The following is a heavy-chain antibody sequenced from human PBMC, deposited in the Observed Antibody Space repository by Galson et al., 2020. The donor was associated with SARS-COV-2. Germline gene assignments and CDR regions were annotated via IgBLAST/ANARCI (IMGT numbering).Heavy chain of an antibody. CDR1: GFTFSNYG. CDR2: ISYDGTYK. D-gene: IGHD3-16*01. J-gene: IGHJ3*01. V-gene: IGHV3-30*03. Sequence: GESLKISCAASGFTFSNYGMHWVRQAPGKGLEWVAVISYDGTYKYYADSVTGRFTISRDNSRNTLYLQMNSLIPDDTAVYYCAHRDAMGHNDAFGLWGPGTMVTVSS. CDR3: AHRDAMGHNDAFGL.